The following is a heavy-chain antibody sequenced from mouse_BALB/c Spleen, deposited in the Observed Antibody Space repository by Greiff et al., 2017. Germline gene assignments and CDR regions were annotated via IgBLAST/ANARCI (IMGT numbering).Heavy chain of an antibody. V-gene: IGHV1S81*02. CDR1: GYTFTSYY. Sequence: VQLQQSGAELVKPGASVKLSCKASGYTFTSYYMYWVKQRPGQGLEWIGEINPSNGGTNFNEKFKSKATLTVDKSSSTAYMQLSSLTSEDSAVYYCTRSVYGYPWFAYWGQGTLVTVSA. J-gene: IGHJ3*01. CDR2: INPSNGGT. D-gene: IGHD2-2*01. CDR3: TRSVYGYPWFAY.